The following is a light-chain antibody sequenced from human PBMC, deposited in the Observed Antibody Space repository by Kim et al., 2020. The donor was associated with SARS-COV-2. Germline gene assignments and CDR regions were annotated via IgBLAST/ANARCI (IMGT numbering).Light chain of an antibody. Sequence: DIQMAQSPSSLSASVGDRVTITCRASQGISNSLAWYRQKPGKVPMLLIYGASTLRSGVPSRFRGSGSGTDFTLTISSLQPEDAATYYCQKNNSAPRSFGQGTKVDIK. CDR3: QKNNSAPRS. V-gene: IGKV1-27*01. CDR1: QGISNS. J-gene: IGKJ1*01. CDR2: GAS.